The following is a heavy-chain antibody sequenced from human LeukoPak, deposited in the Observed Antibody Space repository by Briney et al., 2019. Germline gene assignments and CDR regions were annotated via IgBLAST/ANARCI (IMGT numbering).Heavy chain of an antibody. J-gene: IGHJ3*02. CDR1: GFTFSSYG. D-gene: IGHD5-18*01. Sequence: GGSLRLSCAASGFTFSSYGMHWVRQAPGKGLEWVAVISYDGSNKYYADSVKGRFTISRDNSKNTLYLQMNSLRAEDTAVYYCAKDLSRYSYGWAAENAFDIWGQGTMVTVSS. V-gene: IGHV3-30*18. CDR2: ISYDGSNK. CDR3: AKDLSRYSYGWAAENAFDI.